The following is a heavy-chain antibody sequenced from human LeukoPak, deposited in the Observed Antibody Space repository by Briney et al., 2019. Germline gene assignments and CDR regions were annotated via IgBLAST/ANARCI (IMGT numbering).Heavy chain of an antibody. J-gene: IGHJ4*02. CDR2: IIPIFGTA. CDR3: TIIPNVILFTHYFEY. D-gene: IGHD2-21*01. CDR1: GGTFSSYA. V-gene: IGHV1-69*01. Sequence: ASVKVSCKASGGTFSSYAISWVRQAPGQGLEWMGGIIPIFGTANYAQKFQGRVTITADEPTRTAYMELTYVRSDDTAVYYCTIIPNVILFTHYFEYWGQGTLVTVSS.